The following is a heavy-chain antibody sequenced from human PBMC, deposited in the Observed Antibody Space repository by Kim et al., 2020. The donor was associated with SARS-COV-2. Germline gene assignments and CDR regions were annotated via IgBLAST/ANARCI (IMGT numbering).Heavy chain of an antibody. D-gene: IGHD5-18*01. Sequence: GGSLRLSCAASGFTFSSYDMHWVRQATGKGLEWVSAIGTAGDTYYPGSVKGRFTISRENAKNSLYLQMNSLRAGDTAVYYCARDGRRGYSYGSGYMDVWGKGTTVTVSS. CDR2: IGTAGDT. V-gene: IGHV3-13*01. CDR1: GFTFSSYD. CDR3: ARDGRRGYSYGSGYMDV. J-gene: IGHJ6*03.